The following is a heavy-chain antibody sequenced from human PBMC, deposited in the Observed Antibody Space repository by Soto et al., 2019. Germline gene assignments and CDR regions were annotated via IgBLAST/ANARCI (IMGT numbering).Heavy chain of an antibody. J-gene: IGHJ6*03. CDR1: GFTFSSYS. V-gene: IGHV3-48*01. Sequence: EVQLVESGGGLVQPGGSLRLSCAASGFTFSSYSMNWVRQAPGKGLEWVSYISSSSSTIYYADSVKDRFTISRDNANNSLYLQINSLRAEDTAVYYCARDQYNWKNYYYYYMYVLGKGTTVTVSS. D-gene: IGHD1-1*01. CDR3: ARDQYNWKNYYYYYMYV. CDR2: ISSSSSTI.